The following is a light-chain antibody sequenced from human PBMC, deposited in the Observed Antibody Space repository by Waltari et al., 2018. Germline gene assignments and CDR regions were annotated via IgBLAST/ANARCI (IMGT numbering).Light chain of an antibody. Sequence: DIQMTQSPSSVSASVGDRVTITCRASQGISTWLAWCQQKAGKAPKLLIYAASSLQSGVPSRFSGRGSGTDVTLTISSLQPEDFATYYCQQTNSFPFTFGPGTKVDIK. V-gene: IGKV1-12*01. CDR3: QQTNSFPFT. CDR2: AAS. CDR1: QGISTW. J-gene: IGKJ3*01.